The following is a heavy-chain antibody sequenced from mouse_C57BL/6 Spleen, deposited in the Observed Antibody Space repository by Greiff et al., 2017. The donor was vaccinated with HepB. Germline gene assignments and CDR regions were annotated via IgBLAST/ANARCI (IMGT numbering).Heavy chain of an antibody. D-gene: IGHD2-3*01. J-gene: IGHJ4*01. CDR2: IDPETGGT. Sequence: QVQLQQSGAELVRPGASVTLSCKASGYTFTDYEMHWVKQTPVHGLEWIGAIDPETGGTAYNQKFKGKAILTADKSSSTAYMELRSLTSEDSAVYYCTRRWLLQKYAMDYWGQGTSVTVSS. CDR3: TRRWLLQKYAMDY. CDR1: GYTFTDYE. V-gene: IGHV1-15*01.